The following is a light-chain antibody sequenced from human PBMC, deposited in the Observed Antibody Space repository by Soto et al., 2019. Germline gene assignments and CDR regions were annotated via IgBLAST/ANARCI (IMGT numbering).Light chain of an antibody. J-gene: IGKJ2*01. V-gene: IGKV3-15*01. Sequence: EIVMTQSPATLSVSPGGSATLSCRASQHVSSNFAWYRQKPGQAPTLLIYRASTRATGIPARFSGSGSGTEFPLTISSLQSEDFAVYFCQQYKNLPYTFGQGPKLEIK. CDR3: QQYKNLPYT. CDR2: RAS. CDR1: QHVSSN.